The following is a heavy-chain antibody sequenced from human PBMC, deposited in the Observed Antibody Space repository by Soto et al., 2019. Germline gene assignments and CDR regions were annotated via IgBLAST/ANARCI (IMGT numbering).Heavy chain of an antibody. CDR2: INPNSGGT. V-gene: IGHV1-2*02. Sequence: SASVKVSCKASGYTFTGYYMHWVRQAPGRGLEWMGWINPNSGGTNYAQKFQGRVTMTRDTSISTAYMELSRLRSDDTAVYYCAVAAAGTGWFDPWGQGTLVTVSS. D-gene: IGHD6-13*01. CDR3: AVAAAGTGWFDP. J-gene: IGHJ5*02. CDR1: GYTFTGYY.